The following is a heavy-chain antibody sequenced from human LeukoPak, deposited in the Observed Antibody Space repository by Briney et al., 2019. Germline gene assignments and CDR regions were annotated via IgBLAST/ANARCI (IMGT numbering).Heavy chain of an antibody. CDR3: ARVLRYFDWLLYSPYYYGMDV. V-gene: IGHV1-18*01. CDR1: GYTFTSYG. J-gene: IGHJ6*02. CDR2: ISAYNGNT. D-gene: IGHD3-9*01. Sequence: GASVKVSCKASGYTFTSYGISWVRQAPGQGLEWMGWISAYNGNTNYAQKLQGRVTMTTDTSTSTAYMELRSLRSDDTAVYYCARVLRYFDWLLYSPYYYGMDVWGQGTTVTVSS.